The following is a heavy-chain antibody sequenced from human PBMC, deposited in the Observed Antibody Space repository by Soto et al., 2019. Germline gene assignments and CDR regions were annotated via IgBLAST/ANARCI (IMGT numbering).Heavy chain of an antibody. V-gene: IGHV4-59*08. Sequence: SETLSLTCTVAGGSLSSYYLSWIRPPPGKGLEWIGYIYYSGSTNYNPSLKSRVTISVDTSKNQFSLKLSSVTAADTAVYYCARRGYCSGGSCDSLYYFDYWGQGTLVTVS. J-gene: IGHJ4*02. CDR1: GGSLSSYY. CDR3: ARRGYCSGGSCDSLYYFDY. D-gene: IGHD2-15*01. CDR2: IYYSGST.